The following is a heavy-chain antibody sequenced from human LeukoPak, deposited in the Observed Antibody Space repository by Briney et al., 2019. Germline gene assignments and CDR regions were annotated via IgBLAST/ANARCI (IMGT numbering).Heavy chain of an antibody. CDR2: IIPKSGDS. V-gene: IGHV1-2*06. CDR1: GYTFSGYY. D-gene: IGHD6-13*01. Sequence: GASVKVSCKASGYTFSGYYIHWVRQAPGQGLEWMGRIIPKSGDSKYTQKFQGRVAMTRDTSITTAYMELTRLTSDDTAVYFCATSGSGSSWYGGTMWSFDIWGQGTLITVSS. J-gene: IGHJ3*02. CDR3: ATSGSGSSWYGGTMWSFDI.